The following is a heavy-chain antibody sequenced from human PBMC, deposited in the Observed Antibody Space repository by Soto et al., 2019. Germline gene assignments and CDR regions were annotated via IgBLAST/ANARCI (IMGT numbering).Heavy chain of an antibody. V-gene: IGHV3-30-3*01. CDR3: ARDERAYDSSGYYSVYFDY. J-gene: IGHJ4*02. D-gene: IGHD3-22*01. CDR2: ISYDGSNK. Sequence: QVQLVESGGGVVQPGRSLRLSCAASGFTFSSYAMHWVRQAPGKGLEWVAVISYDGSNKYYADSVKGRFTISRDNSKNPLYLQMNSPRAESTAVYYCARDERAYDSSGYYSVYFDYWGQGTLVTVSS. CDR1: GFTFSSYA.